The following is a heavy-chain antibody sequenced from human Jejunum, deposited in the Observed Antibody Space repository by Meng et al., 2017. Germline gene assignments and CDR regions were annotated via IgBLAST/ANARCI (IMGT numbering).Heavy chain of an antibody. J-gene: IGHJ5*02. CDR1: GGSISTSSYY. CDR2: IYYSGST. CDR3: ARSPQYYDSSGFAFDP. D-gene: IGHD3-22*01. V-gene: IGHV4-39*01. Sequence: QLQRQESGPGRGKPAETRSLTGTGSGGSISTSSYYWGWIRQAPGKGLEWIGNIYYSGSTYYNSSLKSRVTISVDTSKNQFSLTLSAVTAADTAVYYCARSPQYYDSSGFAFDPWGQGTLVTVSS.